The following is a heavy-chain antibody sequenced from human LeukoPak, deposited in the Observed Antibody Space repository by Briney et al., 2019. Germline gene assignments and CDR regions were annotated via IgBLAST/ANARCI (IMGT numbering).Heavy chain of an antibody. CDR3: ARSRYSSDSGTLRYYYYYMDV. CDR1: GYTCTSYG. J-gene: IGHJ6*03. V-gene: IGHV1-18*01. CDR2: ISAYNGNT. Sequence: ASVKVSCKASGYTCTSYGISWVRQAPGQGLEWMGWISAYNGNTNYAQKLQGRVTMTTDTSTSTAYMELRSLRSDDTAVYYCARSRYSSDSGTLRYYYYYMDVWGKGTTVTVSS. D-gene: IGHD6-19*01.